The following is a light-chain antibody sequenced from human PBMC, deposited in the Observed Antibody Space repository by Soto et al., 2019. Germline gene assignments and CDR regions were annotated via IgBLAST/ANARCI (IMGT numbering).Light chain of an antibody. CDR3: QQRSNWPPIT. CDR1: QSVSSY. CDR2: DAS. V-gene: IGKV3-11*01. Sequence: EIVLTQSPGTLSWSPGERGTLSCSASQSVSSYLAWYQQKPGQAPRLLIYDASNRATGIPARFSGSGPGTDFTLTISSLEPEDFAVYYCQQRSNWPPITFGQGTRLEIK. J-gene: IGKJ5*01.